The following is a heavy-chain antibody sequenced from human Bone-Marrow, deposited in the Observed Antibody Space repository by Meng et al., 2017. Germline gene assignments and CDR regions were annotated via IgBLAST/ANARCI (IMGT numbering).Heavy chain of an antibody. J-gene: IGHJ5*02. CDR2: INAGNGNT. CDR3: ARDRRVVGATTLGGATHDP. V-gene: IGHV1-3*01. D-gene: IGHD1-26*01. CDR1: GYTFTSYA. Sequence: QGQLLQSWAEVKKPGASGKVSGKASGYTFTSYAMHWVRQAPGQRLEWMGWINAGNGNTKYSQKFQGRVTITRDTSASTAYMELSSLRSEDTAVYYCARDRRVVGATTLGGATHDPWGQGTLVTVSS.